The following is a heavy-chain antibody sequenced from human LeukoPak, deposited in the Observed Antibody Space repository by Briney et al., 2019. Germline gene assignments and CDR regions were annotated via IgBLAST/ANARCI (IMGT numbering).Heavy chain of an antibody. V-gene: IGHV4-38-2*02. CDR1: GYSINDGHY. CDR2: IYHSGST. CDR3: AKEETYSSIPYYCEY. D-gene: IGHD2-21*01. Sequence: SETLSLTCTVSGYSINDGHYWGWIRQPPGKGLEWIGSIYHSGSTYDTPSLKSRVTMSVDTSKNQFSLKLSSVTVADTAVYYCAKEETYSSIPYYCEYWGHGTLVTVSS. J-gene: IGHJ4*01.